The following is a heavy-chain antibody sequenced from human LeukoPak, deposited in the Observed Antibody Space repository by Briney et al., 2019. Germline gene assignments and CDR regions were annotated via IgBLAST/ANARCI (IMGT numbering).Heavy chain of an antibody. V-gene: IGHV4-4*07. CDR1: GGSISSYY. D-gene: IGHD1-26*01. CDR2: IYTRGST. Sequence: PSETLSLTCTVSGGSISSYYWSWIRQPAGKGLEWIGRIYTRGSTNYNPSLKSRVTMSVDTSKNQFSLKLSSVTAADTAVYYCATGFKWERRSKFAYWGQGTLVTVSS. CDR3: ATGFKWERRSKFAY. J-gene: IGHJ4*02.